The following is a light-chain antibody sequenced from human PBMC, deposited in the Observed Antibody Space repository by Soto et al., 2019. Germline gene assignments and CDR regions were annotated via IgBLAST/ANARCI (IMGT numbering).Light chain of an antibody. J-gene: IGKJ1*01. CDR2: LGS. Sequence: DIEMTQSPVSLPVTPGEPASISCRSSQSLLPSNGYNYLDWYLHKPGQSPQLLIYLGSDRASGVPARFSGSGADRDCTLKSDGVEAADVGGYDCMHALQAPRTFGPGTRLEIK. CDR1: QSLLPSNGYNY. V-gene: IGKV2-28*01. CDR3: MHALQAPRT.